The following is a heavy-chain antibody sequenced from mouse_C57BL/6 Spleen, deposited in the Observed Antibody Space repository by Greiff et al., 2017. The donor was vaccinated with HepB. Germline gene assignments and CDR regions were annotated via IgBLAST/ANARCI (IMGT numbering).Heavy chain of an antibody. CDR3: ARQLTGTNFDV. J-gene: IGHJ1*03. CDR1: GFTFSSYG. Sequence: EVQLQQSGGDLVKPGGSLKLSCAASGFTFSSYGMSWVRQTPDKRLEWVATISSGGSYTYYPDSVKGRFTISRDNAKNTLYLQMSSLKSEDTAMYYCARQLTGTNFDVWGTGTTVTVSS. CDR2: ISSGGSYT. D-gene: IGHD4-1*01. V-gene: IGHV5-6*01.